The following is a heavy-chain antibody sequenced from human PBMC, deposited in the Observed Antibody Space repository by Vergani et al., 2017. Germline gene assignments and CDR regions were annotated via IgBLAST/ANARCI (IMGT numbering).Heavy chain of an antibody. Sequence: QVQLQQWGAGLLKPSETLSLTCAVYGGSFSGYYWSWIRQPPGKGLEWIGEINHSGSTNYNPSLKSRVTISVETSKNQFSLKVRYVTAADTAVYYCARAIRTSPPNYYYYMDVWGKGTTVTVSS. CDR1: GGSFSGYY. CDR3: ARAIRTSPPNYYYYMDV. V-gene: IGHV4-34*01. J-gene: IGHJ6*03. D-gene: IGHD2-2*01. CDR2: INHSGST.